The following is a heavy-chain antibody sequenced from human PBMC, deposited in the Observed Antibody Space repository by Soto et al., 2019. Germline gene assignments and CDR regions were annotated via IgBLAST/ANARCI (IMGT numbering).Heavy chain of an antibody. J-gene: IGHJ4*02. CDR1: GFTVSNNY. D-gene: IGHD6-13*01. CDR2: IYSGGST. CDR3: AKARSAAAGLFDY. Sequence: EVQLVESGGGLIQPGGSLRLSCAASGFTVSNNYMTWVRQAPGQGLEWVSAIYSGGSTYYADSVKGRFTISRDNSKNTLYLQMNSLRAEDTAVYYCAKARSAAAGLFDYWGQGTLVTVSS. V-gene: IGHV3-53*01.